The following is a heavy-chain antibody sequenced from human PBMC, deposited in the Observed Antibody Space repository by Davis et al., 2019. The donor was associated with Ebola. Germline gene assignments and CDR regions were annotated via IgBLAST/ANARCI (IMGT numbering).Heavy chain of an antibody. J-gene: IGHJ3*02. CDR3: AKEPSSGYAFDI. V-gene: IGHV3-23*01. Sequence: GESLKISCAASGFTFSAYHMNWVRQAPGKGLEWVANIRDSEVTYYADSVKCRFTISRDNSKSTLYLQMDSLRAEDTALYYCAKEPSSGYAFDIWGQGTMVTVSS. CDR1: GFTFSAYH. D-gene: IGHD3-22*01. CDR2: IRDSEVT.